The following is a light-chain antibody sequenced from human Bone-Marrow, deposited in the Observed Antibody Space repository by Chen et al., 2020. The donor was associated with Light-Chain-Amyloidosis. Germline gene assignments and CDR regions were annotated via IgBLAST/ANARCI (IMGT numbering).Light chain of an antibody. Sequence: YVLTQPPSVSVAPGKTPRITCGGNHIGSKTVHWYQQKPGQAPVLVIHRDTERPSGISERFSGSSSGTTATLTISGVQAEDEADYHCQSADSSGTYEVIFGGGTKLTVL. CDR1: HIGSKT. J-gene: IGLJ2*01. V-gene: IGLV3-25*03. CDR3: QSADSSGTYEVI. CDR2: RDT.